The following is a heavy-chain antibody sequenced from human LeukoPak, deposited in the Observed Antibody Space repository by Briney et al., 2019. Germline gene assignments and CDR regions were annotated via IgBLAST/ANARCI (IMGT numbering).Heavy chain of an antibody. J-gene: IGHJ3*02. CDR2: IHYSGST. Sequence: SETLSLTCTVSGGSISSGDYYWSWIRQPPGKGLEWIGYIHYSGSTYYNPSLKSRVTISVDTSKNQFSLKLSSVTAADTAVYYCARWPGGTFDIWGQGTVLTVSS. D-gene: IGHD3-16*01. CDR1: GGSISSGDYY. CDR3: ARWPGGTFDI. V-gene: IGHV4-30-4*01.